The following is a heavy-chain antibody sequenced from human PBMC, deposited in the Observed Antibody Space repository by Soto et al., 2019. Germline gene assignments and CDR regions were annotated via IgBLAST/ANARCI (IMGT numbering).Heavy chain of an antibody. CDR1: GGSISSYY. CDR3: AREYCSGGSCYEVAYLDY. J-gene: IGHJ4*02. CDR2: IYYSGST. Sequence: NPSETLSLTCTVSGGSISSYYWSWIRQPPGKGLEWIGYIYYSGSTNYNPSLKSRVTISVDTSKNQFSLKLSSVTAADTAVYYCAREYCSGGSCYEVAYLDYWGQGTLVTVSS. D-gene: IGHD2-15*01. V-gene: IGHV4-59*01.